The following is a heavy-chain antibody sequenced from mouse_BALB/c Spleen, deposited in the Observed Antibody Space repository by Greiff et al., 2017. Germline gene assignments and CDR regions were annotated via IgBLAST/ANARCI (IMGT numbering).Heavy chain of an antibody. CDR2: ISYDGSN. Sequence: EVQRVESGPGLVKPSQSLSLTCSVTGYSITSGYYWNWIRQFPGNKLEWMGYISYDGSNNYNPSLKNRISITRDTSKNQFFLKLNSVTTEDTATYYCARSFITTEMDYWGQGTSVTVSS. CDR1: GYSITSGYY. J-gene: IGHJ4*01. CDR3: ARSFITTEMDY. V-gene: IGHV3-6*02. D-gene: IGHD1-1*01.